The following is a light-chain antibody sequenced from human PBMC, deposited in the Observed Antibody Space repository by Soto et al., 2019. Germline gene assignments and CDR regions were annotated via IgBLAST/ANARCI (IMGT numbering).Light chain of an antibody. CDR1: SSDVGGYNY. V-gene: IGLV2-14*01. J-gene: IGLJ1*01. CDR2: DVS. Sequence: QSVLTQLASVSVSPGQSITISCTGTSSDVGGYNYVSWYQQHPGKAPKLMIYDVSNRPSGVSNRFSGSKSGNTASLTISGLQAEDEADYYCSSYTSSSTYVFGTGTKVTVL. CDR3: SSYTSSSTYV.